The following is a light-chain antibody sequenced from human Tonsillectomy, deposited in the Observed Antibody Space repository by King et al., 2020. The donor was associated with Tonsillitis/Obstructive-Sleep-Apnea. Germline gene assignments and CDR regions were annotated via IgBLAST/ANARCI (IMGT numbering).Light chain of an antibody. Sequence: RASGVPDRFSGSGSGTDFKLKISRVEAEDVGVYYCQKWDRAGWTFGQGTK. V-gene: IGKV2-40*01. J-gene: IGKJ1*01. CDR3: QKWDRAGWT.